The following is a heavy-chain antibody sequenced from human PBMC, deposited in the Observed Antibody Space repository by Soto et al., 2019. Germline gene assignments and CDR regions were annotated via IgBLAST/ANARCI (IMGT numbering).Heavy chain of an antibody. D-gene: IGHD3-3*01. Sequence: SETLSLTCSISGGAIGSHYWTWIRQPAGKGLEWIGRIYGSGSTKYNPSLQSRVTMSLDTSKNQFSLRLESVTAADTAVYYCARGQRFSDWFDPWGQGTLVTVSS. J-gene: IGHJ5*02. V-gene: IGHV4-4*07. CDR1: GGAIGSHY. CDR3: ARGQRFSDWFDP. CDR2: IYGSGST.